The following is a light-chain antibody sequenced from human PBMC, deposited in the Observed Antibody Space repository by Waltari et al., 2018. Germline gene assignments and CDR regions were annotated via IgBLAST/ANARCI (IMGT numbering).Light chain of an antibody. J-gene: IGLJ3*02. V-gene: IGLV2-14*01. CDR1: SSAVGGSNS. CDR3: SSYTSSSTWV. Sequence: SALTQPASVSGSPGQSITISCTGTSSAVGGSNSVSWYQQHPGKAPKLMIYDVSKRPSGFSNRFSGSKSGNTASLTISGLQAEDEADYYCSSYTSSSTWVFGGGTKLTVL. CDR2: DVS.